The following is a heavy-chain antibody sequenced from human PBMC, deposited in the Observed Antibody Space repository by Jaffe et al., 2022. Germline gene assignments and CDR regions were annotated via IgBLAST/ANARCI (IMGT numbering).Heavy chain of an antibody. Sequence: EVQLVESGGGLVQPGGSLRLSCAASGFSVSDNYMSWVRQAPGKGPEWVSVIHGGGTTFYADSVRGRFTISRDNSENTLYIQMNSLRPEDTAVYYCVKDGPSNGDLLGYWGQGTLVTVSS. V-gene: IGHV3-66*02. J-gene: IGHJ4*02. CDR3: VKDGPSNGDLLGY. D-gene: IGHD1-26*01. CDR2: IHGGGTT. CDR1: GFSVSDNY.